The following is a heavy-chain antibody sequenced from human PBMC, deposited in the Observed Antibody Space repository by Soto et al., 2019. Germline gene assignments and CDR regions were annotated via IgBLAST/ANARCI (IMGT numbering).Heavy chain of an antibody. CDR3: ARVQSSNNWPGAWFDP. J-gene: IGHJ5*02. D-gene: IGHD1-1*01. CDR2: INHSGST. CDR1: GASFSNYY. Sequence: QVHLQQWGAGLLKPSETLSLTCAVYGASFSNYYWSWIRQPPGEGLEWIGEINHSGSTNYNPSLKSRVTISVDTSKNQLSLNLNSVTAADTAVYYCARVQSSNNWPGAWFDPWGQGTLVTVSS. V-gene: IGHV4-34*01.